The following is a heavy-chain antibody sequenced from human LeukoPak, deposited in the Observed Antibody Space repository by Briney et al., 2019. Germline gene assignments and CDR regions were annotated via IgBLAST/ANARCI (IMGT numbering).Heavy chain of an antibody. CDR1: GGSISSYY. J-gene: IGHJ4*02. CDR2: IYTSGST. CDR3: ARDNNYYGSGSCHDY. Sequence: SETLSLTCTVSGGSISSYYWSWIRQPAGKGLEWIGRIYTSGSTNYNPSLKSRVTMSVDTSKNQFSLKLSSVTAADTAVYYCARDNNYYGSGSCHDYWGQGTLVTVSS. V-gene: IGHV4-4*07. D-gene: IGHD3-10*01.